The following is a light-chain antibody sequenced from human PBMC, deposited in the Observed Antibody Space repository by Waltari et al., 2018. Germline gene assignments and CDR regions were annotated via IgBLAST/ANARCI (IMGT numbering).Light chain of an antibody. V-gene: IGKV1-39*01. CDR3: QQSFYVPIS. CDR1: QTISTY. Sequence: DIQMTQSPASLSASIGDRVIITCRSSQTISTYLNWYQQKMGQAPKLLISAASTLHNGVPPRFSGSGSGTDFTLTISRLQPEDFGDYFCQQSFYVPISFGQGTRLDIK. J-gene: IGKJ5*01. CDR2: AAS.